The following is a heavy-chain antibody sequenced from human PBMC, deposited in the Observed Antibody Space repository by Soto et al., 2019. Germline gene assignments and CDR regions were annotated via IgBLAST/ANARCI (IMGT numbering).Heavy chain of an antibody. D-gene: IGHD5-12*01. CDR1: GFTFNNSG. CDR2: ISYDGSDK. Sequence: GGSLRLSCRVSGFTFNNSGMHWVRQAPGKGLEWMAVISYDGSDKYYADSVKGRVIISRGNSKNTLNLEMNSLRAEDTAIYYCVKDRVPGAYGNYYGMDVWGQGTTVTVSS. J-gene: IGHJ6*02. V-gene: IGHV3-30*18. CDR3: VKDRVPGAYGNYYGMDV.